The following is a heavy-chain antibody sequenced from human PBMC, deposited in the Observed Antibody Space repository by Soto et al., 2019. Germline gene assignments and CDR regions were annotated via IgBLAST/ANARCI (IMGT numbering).Heavy chain of an antibody. V-gene: IGHV3-23*01. Sequence: EVQLLESGGGLVQPGGSLTLSCAASGFTFTTYAMTWVRQAPGKGLEWVSALSPSGGSTSYADSVKGRVTISRDNSTNTLSLQMNTLRPEDTAVYYCARGWYYFDYWGQGTLVTVSS. CDR1: GFTFTTYA. D-gene: IGHD6-19*01. CDR2: LSPSGGST. CDR3: ARGWYYFDY. J-gene: IGHJ4*02.